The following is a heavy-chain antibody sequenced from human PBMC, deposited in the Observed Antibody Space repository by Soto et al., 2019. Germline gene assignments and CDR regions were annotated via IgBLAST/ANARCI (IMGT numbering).Heavy chain of an antibody. CDR3: ARGRAASNYDILTGYYSYYYYGMDV. CDR1: GGSFSGYY. Sequence: SETLSLTCAVYGGSFSGYYWIWIRQPPGKGLEWIGEINHSGSTNYNPSLKSRVTISVDTSKNQFSLKLSSVTAADTAVYYCARGRAASNYDILTGYYSYYYYGMDVWGQGTTVTVSS. D-gene: IGHD3-9*01. J-gene: IGHJ6*02. V-gene: IGHV4-34*01. CDR2: INHSGST.